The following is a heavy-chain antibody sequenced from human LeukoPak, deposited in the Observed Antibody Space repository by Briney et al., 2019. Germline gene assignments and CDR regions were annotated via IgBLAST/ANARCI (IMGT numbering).Heavy chain of an antibody. Sequence: SETLSLTCTVSGGSISSSSYYWGWIRQPPGEGLEWIGSIYYSGNTYYNPSLKSRVTISVDTSKNQLSLKLSSVTAADTAVYYCAKAFGSSGPNFDYWGQGTLVTVSS. CDR2: IYYSGNT. CDR1: GGSISSSSYY. D-gene: IGHD6-6*01. V-gene: IGHV4-39*07. J-gene: IGHJ4*02. CDR3: AKAFGSSGPNFDY.